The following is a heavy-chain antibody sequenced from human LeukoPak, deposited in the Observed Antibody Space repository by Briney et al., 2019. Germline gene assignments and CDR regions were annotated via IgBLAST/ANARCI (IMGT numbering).Heavy chain of an antibody. Sequence: SETLSLTCTVSGGSISSGGYYWSWIRQHPGKGLEWIGYIYYSGSTYYNPSLKSRVTISVDTSKNQFSLKLSSVTAADTAVYYCARGPGGSSWYVDSSQTWGQGTLVTVSS. CDR2: IYYSGST. CDR1: GGSISSGGYY. J-gene: IGHJ5*02. V-gene: IGHV4-31*03. D-gene: IGHD6-13*01. CDR3: ARGPGGSSWYVDSSQT.